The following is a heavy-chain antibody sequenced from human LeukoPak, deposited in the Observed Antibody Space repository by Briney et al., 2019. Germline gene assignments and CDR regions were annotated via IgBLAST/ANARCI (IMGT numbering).Heavy chain of an antibody. Sequence: GGSLRLSCATSGFTFSDYNMSWIRHTPGTGLDWVSYISNSVADKPYADSVKGRFTISRDNAKSSLYLQMHSLRAEDTAVYYCVRGGSRYGNRYYYYGMDVWGQGTTVIVSS. D-gene: IGHD5-18*01. CDR2: ISNSVADK. CDR3: VRGGSRYGNRYYYYGMDV. J-gene: IGHJ6*02. V-gene: IGHV3-11*01. CDR1: GFTFSDYN.